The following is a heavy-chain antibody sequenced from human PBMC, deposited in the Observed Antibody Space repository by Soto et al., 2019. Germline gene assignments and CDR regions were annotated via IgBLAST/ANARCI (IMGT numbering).Heavy chain of an antibody. J-gene: IGHJ4*02. D-gene: IGHD1-20*01. V-gene: IGHV4-39*01. CDR3: ATSQKGYNWNYFDH. CDR1: GGSISCSYYY. CDR2: VFYTGFT. Sequence: SETLSLTCAVSGGSISCSYYYWAWLRQSPGKGPEWIGSVFYTGFTSYNPSLEIRVSVSVDTSKSQFSLKLSAVTAADTAVYYCATSQKGYNWNYFDHWGQGALVTVS.